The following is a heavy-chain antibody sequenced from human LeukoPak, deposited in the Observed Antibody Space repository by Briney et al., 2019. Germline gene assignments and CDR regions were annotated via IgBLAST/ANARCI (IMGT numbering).Heavy chain of an antibody. Sequence: EGSLRLSCAASGFTFSSYEMNWVRQAPGKGLEWVSYISSSGSTIYYADSVKGRFTISRDNAKNSLYLQMNSLRAEDTAVYYCARGDSSSYAFDIWGQGTMVTVSS. J-gene: IGHJ3*02. CDR1: GFTFSSYE. CDR2: ISSSGSTI. V-gene: IGHV3-48*03. D-gene: IGHD6-13*01. CDR3: ARGDSSSYAFDI.